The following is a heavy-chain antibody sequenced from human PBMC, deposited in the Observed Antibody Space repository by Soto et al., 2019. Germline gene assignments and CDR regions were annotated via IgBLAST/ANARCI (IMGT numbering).Heavy chain of an antibody. D-gene: IGHD4-4*01. Sequence: ASVKVSCKGLGYTFTSYGISWVRHAPGQGLEWMGWIRPNDGHTNYAQKFQDRVTMTRDTSTTTVYMDLRSLGSDDTAVYYCAIIGSGDYSDFDYWGQGTLVTVSS. CDR1: GYTFTSYG. J-gene: IGHJ4*02. V-gene: IGHV1-18*01. CDR3: AIIGSGDYSDFDY. CDR2: IRPNDGHT.